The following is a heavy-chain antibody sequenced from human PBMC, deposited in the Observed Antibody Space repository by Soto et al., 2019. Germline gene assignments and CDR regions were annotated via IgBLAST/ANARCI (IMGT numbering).Heavy chain of an antibody. V-gene: IGHV3-33*01. CDR1: GFTFSNYG. CDR3: ASDLVGASDSYGLDV. D-gene: IGHD1-26*01. Sequence: GGSLRLSCAASGFTFSNYGMHWVRQAPGKGLEWVEIIWHDGNNKYYADSVRGRFIISRDNSKNRLYLQMNSLRAEDTAVYYCASDLVGASDSYGLDVWGQGTPVTVSS. CDR2: IWHDGNNK. J-gene: IGHJ6*02.